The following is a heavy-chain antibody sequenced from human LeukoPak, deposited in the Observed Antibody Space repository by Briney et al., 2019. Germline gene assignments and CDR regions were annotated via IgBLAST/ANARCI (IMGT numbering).Heavy chain of an antibody. CDR1: GGSISSSSYY. J-gene: IGHJ4*02. CDR3: ARDPLPGGSGSPRFDY. V-gene: IGHV4-39*07. Sequence: SETLSLTCTVSGGSISSSSYYWGWIRQPPGKELEWIGSIYYSGSTYYNPSLKSRVTISVDTSKNQFSLKLSSVTAADTAVYYCARDPLPGGSGSPRFDYWGQGALVTVSS. CDR2: IYYSGST. D-gene: IGHD3-10*01.